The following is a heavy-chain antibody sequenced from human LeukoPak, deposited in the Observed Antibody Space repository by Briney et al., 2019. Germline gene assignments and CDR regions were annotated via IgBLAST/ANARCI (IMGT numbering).Heavy chain of an antibody. CDR3: ARVYGSGIANHYFDY. V-gene: IGHV3-23*01. CDR2: ISDSGGRT. D-gene: IGHD6-13*01. Sequence: PGGTLRLSCAASGFTFTFYGMSWVRQAPGKGLEWVSGISDSGGRTYYADSVKGRFTISRDNSKNTLFLQMNSLRAEDTAVYYCARVYGSGIANHYFDYWGQGTLVTVSS. CDR1: GFTFTFYG. J-gene: IGHJ4*02.